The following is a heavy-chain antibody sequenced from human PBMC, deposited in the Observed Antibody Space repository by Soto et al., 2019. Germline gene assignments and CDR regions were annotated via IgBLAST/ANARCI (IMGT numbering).Heavy chain of an antibody. CDR1: GFTFSSYA. J-gene: IGHJ4*02. CDR3: AKGRSYMDIVTVPAGRISPDY. CDR2: ISGSGGST. D-gene: IGHD2-2*03. Sequence: EVQLLESGGGLVQPGGSLRLSCAASGFTFSSYAMSWVRQAPGKGLEWVSAISGSGGSTFYADSMKGRFPISRDNSENRLYLQMNNLRAEDTAVYYCAKGRSYMDIVTVPAGRISPDYWGQGTLVTVSS. V-gene: IGHV3-23*01.